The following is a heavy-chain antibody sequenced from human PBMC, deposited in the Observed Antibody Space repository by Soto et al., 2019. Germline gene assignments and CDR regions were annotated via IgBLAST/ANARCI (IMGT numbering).Heavy chain of an antibody. D-gene: IGHD4-4*01. CDR2: IIPLFGTA. J-gene: IGHJ4*02. CDR3: ARDGVSNSGGIDY. Sequence: QVQLVQSGAAVKKPGSSVKVSCKASGGTFSSYSINWVRQAPGQGLEWMGEIIPLFGTANYAQKFQGRVTITADESTHTAYIELSSLRYEDQAVYYCARDGVSNSGGIDYWGQGTLVTVSS. CDR1: GGTFSSYS. V-gene: IGHV1-69*01.